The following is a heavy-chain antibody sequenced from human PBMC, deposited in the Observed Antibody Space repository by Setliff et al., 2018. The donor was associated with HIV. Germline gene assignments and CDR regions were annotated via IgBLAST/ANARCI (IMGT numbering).Heavy chain of an antibody. CDR1: GYTFSGYY. CDR2: INPNSGAT. V-gene: IGHV1-2*02. J-gene: IGHJ4*02. Sequence: ASVKVSCKTSGYTFSGYYLHWVRRAPGRGLEWMGWINPNSGATNYARNFQGRVTMTRDKSVSTAYLYWNSLKPADTAIYYCGRSGKSGELYAFWGQGTLVTVSS. D-gene: IGHD3-10*01. CDR3: GRSGKSGELYAF.